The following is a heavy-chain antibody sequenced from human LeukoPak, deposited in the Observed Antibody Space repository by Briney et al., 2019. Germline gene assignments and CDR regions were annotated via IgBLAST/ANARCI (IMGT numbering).Heavy chain of an antibody. CDR1: GGSISSGSYY. CDR2: IYTSGST. V-gene: IGHV4-61*02. D-gene: IGHD6-19*01. CDR3: ARSRGIAVAGTVDY. J-gene: IGHJ4*02. Sequence: TSQTLSLTCTVSGGSISSGSYYWSWIRQPAGKGLEWIGRIYTSGSTNYNPSLKSRVTISVDTSKNQFSPKLSSVTAADTAVYYCARSRGIAVAGTVDYWGQGTLVTVSS.